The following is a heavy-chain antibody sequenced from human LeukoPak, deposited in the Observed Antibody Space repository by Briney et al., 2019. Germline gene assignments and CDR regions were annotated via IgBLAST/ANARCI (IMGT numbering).Heavy chain of an antibody. CDR2: IKPDGSEK. CDR1: GFTFSSYW. J-gene: IGHJ6*02. Sequence: GGSLRLSCAASGFTFSSYWMSWVRQAPGKGLEWVADIKPDGSEKYYVDSVKGRFTISRDNTKNSLYLQMNSLRAEDTAVYYCAKDRELWFGELFRIYYYYGMDVWGQGTTVTVSS. CDR3: AKDRELWFGELFRIYYYYGMDV. V-gene: IGHV3-7*03. D-gene: IGHD3-10*01.